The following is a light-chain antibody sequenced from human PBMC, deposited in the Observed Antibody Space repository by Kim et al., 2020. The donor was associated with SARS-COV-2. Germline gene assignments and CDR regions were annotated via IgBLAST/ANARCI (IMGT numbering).Light chain of an antibody. Sequence: EIVMTQSPATLSVSPGERATLSCRGSQTINNNLAWYQQKPGQAPRLLIYGASTRATGIPAKFSGSGSGTEFTLTITSLQSEDFAVYSCQQYNDWPLTFGGGTKVEI. CDR1: QTINNN. CDR3: QQYNDWPLT. V-gene: IGKV3-15*01. J-gene: IGKJ4*01. CDR2: GAS.